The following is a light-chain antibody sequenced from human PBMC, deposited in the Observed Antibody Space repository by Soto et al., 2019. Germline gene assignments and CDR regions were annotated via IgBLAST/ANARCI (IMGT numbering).Light chain of an antibody. CDR2: GAS. Sequence: EIVSTQSPATLSVSPRERYTLSARASQSLSSNLAWYQQIPGQAPRLLISGASTRATGIPARFSGSGSGTEFTLTISRLEPEDFAVYYCQQYGSSLITFGQGTRLEI. CDR3: QQYGSSLIT. CDR1: QSLSSN. J-gene: IGKJ5*01. V-gene: IGKV3-15*01.